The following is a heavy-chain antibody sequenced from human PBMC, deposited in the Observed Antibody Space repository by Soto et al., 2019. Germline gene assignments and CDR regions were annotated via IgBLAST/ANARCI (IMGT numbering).Heavy chain of an antibody. D-gene: IGHD2-2*01. J-gene: IGHJ4*02. CDR3: ARLGGGYCSSTSCYGARFEY. CDR2: IYYSGST. Sequence: QVQRQESGPGLVKPSETLSLTCTLSGGSISSYYWSWIRQPPGKGLEWIGYIYYSGSTNYNPSLKSRVTISVDTSKNLFSLKLSSVTAADTAVYYCARLGGGYCSSTSCYGARFEYWGQGTLVTVSS. V-gene: IGHV4-59*08. CDR1: GGSISSYY.